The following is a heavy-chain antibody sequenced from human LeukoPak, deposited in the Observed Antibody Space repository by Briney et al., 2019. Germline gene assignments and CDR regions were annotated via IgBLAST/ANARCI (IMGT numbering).Heavy chain of an antibody. CDR3: ARVGYCSSTSCYAYGMDV. CDR2: IKQDGSEK. CDR1: GFTFSSYW. V-gene: IGHV3-7*03. Sequence: GGSLRLSCAASGFTFSSYWMSWVRQAPGKGLEWVANIKQDGSEKYYVDSVKGRFTISRGNAKNSLYLQMNSLRAEDTAVYYCARVGYCSSTSCYAYGMDVWGQGTTVTVSS. D-gene: IGHD2-2*01. J-gene: IGHJ6*02.